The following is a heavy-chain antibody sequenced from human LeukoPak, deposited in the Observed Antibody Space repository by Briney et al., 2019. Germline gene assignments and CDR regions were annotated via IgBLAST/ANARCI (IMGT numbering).Heavy chain of an antibody. Sequence: SETLSLTCAVSGGSISSSSYYWGWIRQPPGKGLEWIGSIYYSGSTYYNPSLKSRVTISVDTSKNQFSLKLSSVTAADTAVCYCARRARKRELLRAFDIWGQGTMVTVSS. J-gene: IGHJ3*02. CDR2: IYYSGST. CDR1: GGSISSSSYY. CDR3: ARRARKRELLRAFDI. D-gene: IGHD1-26*01. V-gene: IGHV4-39*01.